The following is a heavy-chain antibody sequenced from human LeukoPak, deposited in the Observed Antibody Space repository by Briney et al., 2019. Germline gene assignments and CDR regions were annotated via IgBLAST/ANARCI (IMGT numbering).Heavy chain of an antibody. CDR2: IKCNGRSI. V-gene: IGHV3-20*04. Sequence: PGGSLRLSCAASRFTFDEYGMSWVRQTAGKGLEWVSGIKCNGRSIGYADSVKGRFTISRDNSRNTLYLQMNSLRVEDTAVYYCAMRRGYGSGRLDSSGVYWGLGTLVTVSS. CDR3: AMRRGYGSGRLDSSGVY. D-gene: IGHD3-10*01. CDR1: RFTFDEYG. J-gene: IGHJ4*02.